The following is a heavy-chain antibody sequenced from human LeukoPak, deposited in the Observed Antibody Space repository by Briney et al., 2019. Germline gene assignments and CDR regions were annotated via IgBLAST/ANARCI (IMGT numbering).Heavy chain of an antibody. CDR2: IYYSGST. J-gene: IGHJ4*02. V-gene: IGHV4-31*03. D-gene: IGHD2-21*02. Sequence: SETLSLTCTVSGGSISSGSYYWSWIRQHAGTGLEWIGYIYYSGSTYYNPSLKSRVTISVDTSKNQFSLKLSSVTAADTAVYYCASGPLTSPYFDYWGQGTLVTVSS. CDR3: ASGPLTSPYFDY. CDR1: GGSISSGSYY.